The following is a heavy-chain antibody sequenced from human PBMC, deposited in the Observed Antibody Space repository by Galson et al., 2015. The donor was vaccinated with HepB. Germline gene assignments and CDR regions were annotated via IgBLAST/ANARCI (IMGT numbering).Heavy chain of an antibody. V-gene: IGHV3-23*01. D-gene: IGHD4-23*01. CDR2: ISARGDRT. J-gene: IGHJ4*02. Sequence: SLRLSCAASGLTLSSYAMTWVRQSPGKGLEWVSEISARGDRTYYADSVKGRFTISRDNAKNTLYLQMSSLRAEDAAVYYCTVALDYWGQGTLVTVSS. CDR1: GLTLSSYA. CDR3: TVALDY.